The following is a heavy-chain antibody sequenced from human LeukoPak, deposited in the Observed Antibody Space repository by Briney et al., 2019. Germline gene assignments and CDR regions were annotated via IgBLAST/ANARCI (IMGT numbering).Heavy chain of an antibody. CDR3: ARSRGGQITGDFDY. J-gene: IGHJ4*02. CDR1: GGTFSSYA. CDR2: IIPIFGTA. V-gene: IGHV1-69*05. Sequence: SVKVSCKASGGTFSSYAISWVRQAPGQGLEWMGGIIPIFGTANYAQKFQGRVTITTDESTSTAYMELSSLRSEDTAVYYCARSRGGQITGDFDYWGQGTLVTVSS. D-gene: IGHD1-14*01.